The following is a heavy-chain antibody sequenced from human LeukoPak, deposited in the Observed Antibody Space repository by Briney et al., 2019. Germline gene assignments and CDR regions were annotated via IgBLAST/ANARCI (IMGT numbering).Heavy chain of an antibody. Sequence: GGSLRLSCAASGFTFSNYAVSWVRQAPGKGLEWVSGISGSGGSTYFADSVKGRFTISRDNSKNTVYLQINSLRAEDTAVYYCAKDPRAWFGELLSPSYFDYWGLGTLVTVSS. CDR2: ISGSGGST. J-gene: IGHJ4*02. CDR1: GFTFSNYA. CDR3: AKDPRAWFGELLSPSYFDY. V-gene: IGHV3-23*01. D-gene: IGHD3-10*01.